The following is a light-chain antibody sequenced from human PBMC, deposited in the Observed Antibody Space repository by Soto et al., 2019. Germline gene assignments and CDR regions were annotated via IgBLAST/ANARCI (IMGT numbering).Light chain of an antibody. Sequence: EILMTQSPATLSVSPGDRATRSCRASQSVSNNLAWYQQRPGQAPRLLIYGASTRATGIPARFSGSGSGTEFTLTISSLQSEDFAVYYCQQYNDWPPWTFGQGTKVDI. J-gene: IGKJ1*01. CDR1: QSVSNN. CDR2: GAS. CDR3: QQYNDWPPWT. V-gene: IGKV3-15*01.